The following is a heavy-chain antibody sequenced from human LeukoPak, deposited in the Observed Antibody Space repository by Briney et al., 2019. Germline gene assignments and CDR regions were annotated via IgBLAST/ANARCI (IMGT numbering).Heavy chain of an antibody. D-gene: IGHD3-3*01. CDR1: GGSISSGGYF. Sequence: PSETLSLTCTVSGGSISSGGYFWSWIRQLPGKGLEWIGSIYYSGSTYYSPSLKSRVTISVDTSKNQFSLTLSSVTAADTAVYYWARDRNSGVTVFGVPRGGRFDPWGQGTLVTVSS. CDR3: ARDRNSGVTVFGVPRGGRFDP. CDR2: IYYSGST. V-gene: IGHV4-31*03. J-gene: IGHJ5*02.